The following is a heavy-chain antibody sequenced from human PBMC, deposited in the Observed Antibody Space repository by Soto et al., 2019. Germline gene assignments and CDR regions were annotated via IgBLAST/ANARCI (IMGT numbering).Heavy chain of an antibody. Sequence: ASVKVSCKASGYTFISYALSWVRQAPGQGPEWIGRVSPYNGDTKYAQKFQGRVTITADTSTNTAYMDPRSLKSDDTAVYFCAIYFFTRISWGSTTAQYSQYGIEVWGQGTTVTVSS. J-gene: IGHJ6*02. CDR1: GYTFISYA. CDR2: VSPYNGDT. CDR3: AIYFFTRISWGSTTAQYSQYGIEV. V-gene: IGHV1-18*01. D-gene: IGHD3-16*01.